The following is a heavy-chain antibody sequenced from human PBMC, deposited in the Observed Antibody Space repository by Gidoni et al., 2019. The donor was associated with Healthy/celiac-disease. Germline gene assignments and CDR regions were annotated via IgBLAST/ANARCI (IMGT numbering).Heavy chain of an antibody. CDR2: INAGNGNT. CDR3: ARSTNPSLLQYYYDSSGYPGAFDI. CDR1: GYTFTSYA. J-gene: IGHJ3*02. V-gene: IGHV1-3*01. D-gene: IGHD3-22*01. Sequence: QVQLVQSGAEVKKPGASVKVSCKASGYTFTSYAMHWVRQAPGQRLEWMGWINAGNGNTKYSQKFQGRVTITRDTSASTAYMELSSLRSEDTAVYYCARSTNPSLLQYYYDSSGYPGAFDIWGQGTMVTVSS.